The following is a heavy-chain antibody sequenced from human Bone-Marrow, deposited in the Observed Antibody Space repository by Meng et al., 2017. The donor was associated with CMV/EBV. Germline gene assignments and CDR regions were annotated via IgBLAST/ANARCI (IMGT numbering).Heavy chain of an antibody. D-gene: IGHD1-26*01. Sequence: CAVSGGSISSSNWWSWVRQPPGKGLEWIGEIYHSGSADYNPSLKSRVTISVDKSKNQFSLRLSSVTAADTAVYYCARYTTSGSYYDYWGQGTLVIVSS. CDR1: GGSISSSNW. V-gene: IGHV4-4*02. CDR2: IYHSGSA. CDR3: ARYTTSGSYYDY. J-gene: IGHJ4*02.